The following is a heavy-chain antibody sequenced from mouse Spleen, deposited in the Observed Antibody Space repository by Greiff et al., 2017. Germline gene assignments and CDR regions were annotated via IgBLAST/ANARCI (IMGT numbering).Heavy chain of an antibody. Sequence: QVQLKQSGPELVKPGASVKLSCKASGYTFTSYDINWVKQRPGQGLEWIGWIYPRDGSTKYNEKFKGKATLTVDTSSSTAYMELHSLTSEDSAVYFCARDTTVVALYYFDYWGQGTTLTVSS. D-gene: IGHD1-1*01. V-gene: IGHV1-85*01. CDR1: GYTFTSYD. CDR3: ARDTTVVALYYFDY. J-gene: IGHJ2*01. CDR2: IYPRDGST.